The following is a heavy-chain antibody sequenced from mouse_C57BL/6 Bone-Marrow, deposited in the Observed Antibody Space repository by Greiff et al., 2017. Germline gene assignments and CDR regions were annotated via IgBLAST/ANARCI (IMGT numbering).Heavy chain of an antibody. D-gene: IGHD2-2*01. CDR3: ARGGYDAWFAY. CDR1: GYAFSSSW. Sequence: VKLQQSGPELVKPGASVKISCKASGYAFSSSWMNWVKQRPGKGLEWIGRIYPGDGDTNYNGMFKGKATLTADKTSSTDYLQLSSLTSEDSAVYFWARGGYDAWFAYWDQGTLVTASA. J-gene: IGHJ3*01. V-gene: IGHV1-82*01. CDR2: IYPGDGDT.